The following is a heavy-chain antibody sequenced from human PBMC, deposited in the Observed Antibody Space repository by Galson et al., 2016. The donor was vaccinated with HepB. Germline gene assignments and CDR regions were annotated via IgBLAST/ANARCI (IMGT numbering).Heavy chain of an antibody. D-gene: IGHD3-22*01. CDR2: IYPSGRT. CDR1: GDSISEPHW. CDR3: ARHRITMIVVVISEKNWFDP. J-gene: IGHJ5*02. V-gene: IGHV4-4*02. Sequence: SETLSLTCSVSGDSISEPHWWIWVRQPPGKGLEWIGQIYPSGRTNYSPSLRSRVTILVDKSKNQFSLNLSSVTAADTAVYYCARHRITMIVVVISEKNWFDPWGQGTLVTVSS.